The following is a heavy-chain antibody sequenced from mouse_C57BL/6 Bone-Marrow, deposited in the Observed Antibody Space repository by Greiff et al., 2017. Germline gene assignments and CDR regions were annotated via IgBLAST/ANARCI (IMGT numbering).Heavy chain of an antibody. CDR1: GYTFTSYT. CDR3: ARVGYGSSYAAY. Sequence: QVQLQQSGAELARPGASVKMSCKASGYTFTSYTMHWVKQRPGQGLEWIGYINPSSGYTKYNQKFKDKATLTADKSSSTAYMQLSSLTSEDSAVYYCARVGYGSSYAAYWGQGTLVTVSA. CDR2: INPSSGYT. J-gene: IGHJ3*01. D-gene: IGHD1-1*01. V-gene: IGHV1-4*01.